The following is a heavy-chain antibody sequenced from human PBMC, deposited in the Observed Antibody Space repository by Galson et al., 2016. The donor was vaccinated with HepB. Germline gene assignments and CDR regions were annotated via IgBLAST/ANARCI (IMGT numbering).Heavy chain of an antibody. Sequence: SVKVSCKASGYTFTSYDIKWVRQATGQGFEWMGWMNPNTGNTGYAQKFQGRVTMTRDTSTSTAFMELNSLTSEDTAIYYCARGVETYCFGTACLDKYGLDVWSQGTTVIVSS. J-gene: IGHJ6*02. CDR1: GYTFTSYD. D-gene: IGHD2-21*01. CDR3: ARGVETYCFGTACLDKYGLDV. V-gene: IGHV1-8*01. CDR2: MNPNTGNT.